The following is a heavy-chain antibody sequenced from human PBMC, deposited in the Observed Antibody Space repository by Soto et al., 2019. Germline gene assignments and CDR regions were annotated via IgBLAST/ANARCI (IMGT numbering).Heavy chain of an antibody. V-gene: IGHV1-69*01. CDR3: ARGSLGATPRPYYYYGMDV. D-gene: IGHD1-26*01. J-gene: IGHJ6*02. Sequence: QVQLVQSGAEVKKPGSSVKVSCKAAGGTFSSYAISWVRQAPGQGLEWMGGIIPIFGKANYAQKFQGRVRSTADESTGTAYMELSSLRSEDTAVYYCARGSLGATPRPYYYYGMDVWGQGTKVTVSS. CDR2: IIPIFGKA. CDR1: GGTFSSYA.